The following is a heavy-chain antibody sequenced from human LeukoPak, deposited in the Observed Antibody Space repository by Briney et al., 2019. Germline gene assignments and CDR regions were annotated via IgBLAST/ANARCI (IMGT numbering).Heavy chain of an antibody. CDR1: GFTFSSYE. CDR3: AKYGEYSYGRDAFDI. CDR2: ISSSGSTI. J-gene: IGHJ3*02. Sequence: GGSLRLSCAASGFTFSSYEMNWVRQAPGKGLEWVSYISSSGSTIYYADSVKGRFTISRDNAKNSLYLQMNSLRAEDTAVYYCAKYGEYSYGRDAFDIWGQGTMVTVSS. V-gene: IGHV3-48*03. D-gene: IGHD5-18*01.